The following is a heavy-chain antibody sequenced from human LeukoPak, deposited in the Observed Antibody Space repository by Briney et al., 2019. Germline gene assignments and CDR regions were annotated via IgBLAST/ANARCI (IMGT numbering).Heavy chain of an antibody. CDR1: GGSIGSYY. D-gene: IGHD1-1*01. CDR2: IYYSGST. Sequence: PSETLSLTCTVSGGSIGSYYWSWIRQPPGKGLEWIGYIYYSGSTNYNPSLKSRVTVSVDTSKNQFSLKLSSVTAADTAVYYCARERWSRGWFDPWGQGTLVTVSS. V-gene: IGHV4-59*01. J-gene: IGHJ5*02. CDR3: ARERWSRGWFDP.